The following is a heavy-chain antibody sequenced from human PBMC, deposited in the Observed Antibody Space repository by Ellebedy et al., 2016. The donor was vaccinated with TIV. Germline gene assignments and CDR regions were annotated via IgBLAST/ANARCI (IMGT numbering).Heavy chain of an antibody. CDR1: GITFSTYS. V-gene: IGHV3-48*02. Sequence: GESLKISCVASGITFSTYSMNWVRQAPGKGLEWVSYISGSSSTIYYADSVKGRFTISRDNAKNSLYLQMNSLRDEDTAVYYCARAPPGGDYGYYYYGMDVWGQGTTVTVSS. D-gene: IGHD4-17*01. CDR2: ISGSSSTI. J-gene: IGHJ6*02. CDR3: ARAPPGGDYGYYYYGMDV.